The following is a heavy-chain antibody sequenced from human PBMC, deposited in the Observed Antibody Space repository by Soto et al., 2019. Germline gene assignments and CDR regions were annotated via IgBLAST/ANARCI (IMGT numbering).Heavy chain of an antibody. D-gene: IGHD3-22*01. CDR2: IIPIFGTV. CDR1: GGTFGSYA. J-gene: IGHJ6*02. Sequence: QVQLVQSGAEVKKPGSSVKVSCKASGGTFGSYAISWVRQAPGQGLEGTGGIIPIFGTVHYAPKFQGRVTITADESTSAAYMELGSLRAEDTAVDYCAGAVRYYSDSSGYRPPDSYGMDVWGQGTTVTVSS. CDR3: AGAVRYYSDSSGYRPPDSYGMDV. V-gene: IGHV1-69*01.